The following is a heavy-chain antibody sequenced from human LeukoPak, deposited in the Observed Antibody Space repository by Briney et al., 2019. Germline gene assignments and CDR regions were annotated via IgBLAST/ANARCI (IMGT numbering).Heavy chain of an antibody. D-gene: IGHD3-22*01. V-gene: IGHV3-23*01. CDR3: AKGRGYYYDSSGYYYDAFDI. J-gene: IGHJ3*02. CDR1: GFTFSSYS. Sequence: GGSLRLSCAASGFTFSSYSMNWVRQAPGKGLEWVSAISGSGGSTYYADSVKGRFTISRDNSKNTLYLQMNSLRAEDTAVYYCAKGRGYYYDSSGYYYDAFDIWGQGTMVTVSS. CDR2: ISGSGGST.